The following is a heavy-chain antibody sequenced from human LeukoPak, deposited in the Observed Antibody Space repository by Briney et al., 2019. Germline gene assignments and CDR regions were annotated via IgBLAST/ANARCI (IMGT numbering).Heavy chain of an antibody. J-gene: IGHJ4*02. CDR2: IIPILGIA. CDR1: GGTFSSYA. V-gene: IGHV1-69*04. Sequence: SVTVSFTASGGTFSSYAISWVRQAPGQGLEWMGRIIPILGIANYAQKFQGRVTITADRSTSTAYMALSSLRSEDTAVYYCARSIRYYFDYWGQGTLVTVSS. CDR3: ARSIRYYFDY.